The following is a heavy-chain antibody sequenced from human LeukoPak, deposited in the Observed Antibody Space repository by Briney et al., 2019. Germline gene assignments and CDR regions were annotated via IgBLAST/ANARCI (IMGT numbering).Heavy chain of an antibody. D-gene: IGHD3-22*01. CDR3: TVEVQGYDSSGYSDY. J-gene: IGHJ4*02. CDR2: FDPEDGET. Sequence: GASVKVSCKVSGYTLTELSMHWVRQAPGKGLEWMGGFDPEDGETIYAQKFQGRVTMTEDTSTDTAYMELSSLRSEDTAVYYCTVEVQGYDSSGYSDYWGQGTPVTVSS. V-gene: IGHV1-24*01. CDR1: GYTLTELS.